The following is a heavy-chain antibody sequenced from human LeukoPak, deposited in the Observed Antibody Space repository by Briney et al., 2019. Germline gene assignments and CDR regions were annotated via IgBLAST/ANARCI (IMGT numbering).Heavy chain of an antibody. CDR2: ISYDGSNK. Sequence: GRSLRLSCAASGFTFSSYAMHWVRQAPGKGLEWVAVISYDGSNKYYADSVKGRFTISRDNSKNTLYLQMNSLRAEDTAVYYCARDWATYYDFWSGPDVWGQGTTVTVSS. V-gene: IGHV3-30-3*01. D-gene: IGHD3-3*01. CDR1: GFTFSSYA. CDR3: ARDWATYYDFWSGPDV. J-gene: IGHJ6*02.